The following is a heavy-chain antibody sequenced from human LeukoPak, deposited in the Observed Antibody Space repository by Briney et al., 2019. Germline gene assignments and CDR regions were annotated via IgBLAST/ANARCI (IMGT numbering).Heavy chain of an antibody. CDR2: IYPGDSET. CDR3: ARRRAAFDI. D-gene: IGHD3-10*01. CDR1: GYSLSSHW. J-gene: IGHJ3*02. Sequence: GESLKISCKASGYSLSSHWIGWVRQMPGRGLEWMGIIYPGDSETKYSPSFQGHVTISADKSISTAYLQWYSLQASDTAMYYCARRRAAFDIWGQGTMVTVSS. V-gene: IGHV5-51*01.